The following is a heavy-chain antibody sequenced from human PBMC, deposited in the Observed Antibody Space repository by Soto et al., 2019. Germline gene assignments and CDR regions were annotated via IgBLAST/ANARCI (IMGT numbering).Heavy chain of an antibody. J-gene: IGHJ4*02. V-gene: IGHV3-7*01. CDR3: ARANSGFGVPFDY. CDR1: GFTFSDYW. Sequence: GGSLRLSCAASGFTFSDYWMTWVRQAPGKGLEWVANMKQDGREKYYVDSVKGRFTISRDNAKNSLYLQMNNLRAEDTAVYYCARANSGFGVPFDYWGQGTLVTV. CDR2: MKQDGREK. D-gene: IGHD3-10*01.